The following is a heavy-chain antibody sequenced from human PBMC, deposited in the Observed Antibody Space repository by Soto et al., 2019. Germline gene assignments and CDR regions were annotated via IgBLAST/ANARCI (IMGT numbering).Heavy chain of an antibody. CDR2: ITGSGSTT. D-gene: IGHD3-10*01. J-gene: IGHJ1*01. Sequence: EVQLLESGGGLVQPGGSLRLSCAASGFTFSSYAMSWVRQAPGKGLEWVSAITGSGSTTYYADSVKGRFTISRDNSKNTLYLQMKSLRVEDTAAYYCAKAMIRGVFYDFEHWGQGTLVPVPS. CDR1: GFTFSSYA. V-gene: IGHV3-23*01. CDR3: AKAMIRGVFYDFEH.